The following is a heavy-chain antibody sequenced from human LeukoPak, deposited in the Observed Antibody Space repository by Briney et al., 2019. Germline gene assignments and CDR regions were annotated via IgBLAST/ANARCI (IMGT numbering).Heavy chain of an antibody. CDR1: GFTFNSYA. V-gene: IGHV3-23*01. CDR2: IRGST. Sequence: GGSLRLSCAASGFTFNSYAVSWVRQAPGKGLKWVSLIRGSTYYADSVKGRFTISRDNSQKTVYLQMNSLRAEDTALYYCAKDLGGSTDYWGQGTLVTVSS. CDR3: AKDLGGSTDY. J-gene: IGHJ4*02. D-gene: IGHD5-12*01.